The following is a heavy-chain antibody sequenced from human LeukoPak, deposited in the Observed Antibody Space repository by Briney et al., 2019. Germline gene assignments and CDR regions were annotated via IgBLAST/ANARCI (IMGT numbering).Heavy chain of an antibody. CDR1: GGTFSSYA. J-gene: IGHJ4*02. V-gene: IGHV1-8*02. Sequence: GPVKVSCKASGGTFSSYAISWVRQATGQGLEWMGWMNPNSGNTGYAQKFQGRVTMTRNTSISTAYMELSSLRSEDTAVYYCARGRRLTGYYDFDYWGQGTLVTVSS. D-gene: IGHD3-9*01. CDR2: MNPNSGNT. CDR3: ARGRRLTGYYDFDY.